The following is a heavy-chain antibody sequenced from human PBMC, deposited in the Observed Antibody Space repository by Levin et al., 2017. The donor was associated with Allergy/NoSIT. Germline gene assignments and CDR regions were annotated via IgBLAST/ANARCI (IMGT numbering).Heavy chain of an antibody. CDR2: INHSGST. Sequence: SETLSLTCAVYGGSFSGYYWSWIRQPPGKGLEWIGEINHSGSTNYNPSLKSRVTISVDTSKNQFSLKLSSVTAADTAVYYCARGAIKWLRRWFDPWGQGTLVTVSS. V-gene: IGHV4-34*01. D-gene: IGHD5-12*01. CDR3: ARGAIKWLRRWFDP. J-gene: IGHJ5*02. CDR1: GGSFSGYY.